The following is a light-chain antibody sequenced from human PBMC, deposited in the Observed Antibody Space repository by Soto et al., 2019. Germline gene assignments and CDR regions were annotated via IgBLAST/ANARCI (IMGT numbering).Light chain of an antibody. V-gene: IGKV3-15*01. CDR1: QSVSSY. J-gene: IGKJ1*01. CDR2: GAS. CDR3: QQYNNWPRWT. Sequence: EIVMTQSPATLSVSPGERATLSCRASQSVSSYFAWYQQKPSQAPRLLIYGASTRATGIPARFSGSGSGTEFTLTISSLQSEDFAFYYCQQYNNWPRWTFGQRTKVEIK.